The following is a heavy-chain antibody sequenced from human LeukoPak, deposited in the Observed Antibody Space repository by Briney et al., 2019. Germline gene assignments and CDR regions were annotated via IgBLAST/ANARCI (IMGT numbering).Heavy chain of an antibody. J-gene: IGHJ4*02. V-gene: IGHV3-7*01. D-gene: IGHD3-3*01. Sequence: GGSLRLSCAASGFTFSSYWMSWVRQAPGKGLEWVANIKQDGSEKYYVDSVKGRFTISRDNAKNSLYLQMNSLRAEDTAVYYCAREDYDFWSGTKGDFVDYWGQGTLVTVSS. CDR1: GFTFSSYW. CDR2: IKQDGSEK. CDR3: AREDYDFWSGTKGDFVDY.